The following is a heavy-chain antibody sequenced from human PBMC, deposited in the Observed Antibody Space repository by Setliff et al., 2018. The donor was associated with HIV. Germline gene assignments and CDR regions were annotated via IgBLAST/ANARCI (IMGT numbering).Heavy chain of an antibody. CDR3: ARHRDGGTYPLDY. V-gene: IGHV4-39*01. J-gene: IGHJ4*02. Sequence: PSETLSLTCTVSGGSISSSNYYWGWIRQPPGKGLEWIGSIYYSGSTNYNPSLKSRVTISVDTSKNQFSLQLTSVTAADTAVYYCARHRDGGTYPLDYWGQGTLVTVSS. CDR1: GGSISSSNYY. D-gene: IGHD1-26*01. CDR2: IYYSGST.